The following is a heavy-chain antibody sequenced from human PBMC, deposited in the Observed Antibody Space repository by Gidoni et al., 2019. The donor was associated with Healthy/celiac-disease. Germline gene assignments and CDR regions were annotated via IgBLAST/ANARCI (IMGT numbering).Heavy chain of an antibody. J-gene: IGHJ4*02. Sequence: QLQLQESGPGLVKPSETLSLTCTVSGGSISSSSYYWGWIRQPPGKGLEWIGSIYYSGSTYYNPSLTRRVTISVDTSKNQFSLKLSSVTAADTAVYYCARLIPYYYGSGSYYPQRDYWGQGTLVTVSS. V-gene: IGHV4-39*01. D-gene: IGHD3-10*01. CDR2: IYYSGST. CDR3: ARLIPYYYGSGSYYPQRDY. CDR1: GGSISSSSYY.